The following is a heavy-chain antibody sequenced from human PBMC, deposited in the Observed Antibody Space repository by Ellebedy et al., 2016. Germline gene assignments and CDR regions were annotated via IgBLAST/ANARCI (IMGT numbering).Heavy chain of an antibody. V-gene: IGHV3-9*01. J-gene: IGHJ5*01. CDR2: ISWNSKSR. Sequence: SLKISCAASGFTFVDYALHWVRQAPGKGLEWVSGISWNSKSRGYADSVKGRFTVSRDSAKNSLYLQMNSLRLEDTAFYYCAKDHSGGVGASLTWVDSWGQGTLVTVSS. CDR1: GFTFVDYA. D-gene: IGHD1-26*01. CDR3: AKDHSGGVGASLTWVDS.